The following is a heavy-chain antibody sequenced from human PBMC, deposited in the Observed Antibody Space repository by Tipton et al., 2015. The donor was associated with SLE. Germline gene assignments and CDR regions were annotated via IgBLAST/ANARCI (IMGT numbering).Heavy chain of an antibody. D-gene: IGHD4-17*01. Sequence: TLSLTYTVSGYSISSGYYWGWIRQPPGKGLEWIGSIYHSGSTNYNPPLKSRVTISVDKSKNQFSLKLSSVTAADTAVYYCASRTTVFWFDPWGQGTLVTVSS. CDR3: ASRTTVFWFDP. CDR1: GYSISSGYY. V-gene: IGHV4-38-2*02. CDR2: IYHSGST. J-gene: IGHJ5*02.